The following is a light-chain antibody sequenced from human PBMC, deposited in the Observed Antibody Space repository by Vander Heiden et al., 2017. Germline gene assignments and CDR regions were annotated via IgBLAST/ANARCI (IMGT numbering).Light chain of an antibody. V-gene: IGKV1-27*01. CDR3: QKYNSALIT. J-gene: IGKJ5*01. CDR1: QGISNY. CDR2: AAS. Sequence: DIQMTQSPSSLSASVGDRVTITCRASQGISNYLAWYQQRPGKVPKLLIYAASTLQSGVPSRFSGSGSGTDFTLTISSLQPEDVATYYCQKYNSALITFGQGTRLEIK.